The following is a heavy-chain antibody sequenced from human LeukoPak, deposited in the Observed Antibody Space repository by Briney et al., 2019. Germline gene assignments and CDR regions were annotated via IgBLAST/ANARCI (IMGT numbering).Heavy chain of an antibody. CDR1: GFTFSSYS. Sequence: GGSLRLSCAASGFTFSSYSMNWVRQAPGKGLDWVSSISSSSRYIYYADSVKGRFTISRDNAKNSLYLQMNSLRAEDTAVYYCARPAPDYGDETPYFDYWGQGTLVTVSS. CDR2: ISSSSRYI. D-gene: IGHD4-17*01. J-gene: IGHJ4*02. V-gene: IGHV3-21*01. CDR3: ARPAPDYGDETPYFDY.